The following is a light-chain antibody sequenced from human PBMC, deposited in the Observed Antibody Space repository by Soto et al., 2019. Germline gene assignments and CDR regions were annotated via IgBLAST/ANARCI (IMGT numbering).Light chain of an antibody. V-gene: IGLV2-14*01. Sequence: QSALTQPASVSGSPGQSITISCTGTSSDVGGYNYVSWYQQHPGKAPKLMIYEVSNRPSGVSNRFSCSKSGNTASLTISGLQAEDEAEYYCSSYTSSSTRVFGTGTKLTVL. CDR1: SSDVGGYNY. J-gene: IGLJ1*01. CDR3: SSYTSSSTRV. CDR2: EVS.